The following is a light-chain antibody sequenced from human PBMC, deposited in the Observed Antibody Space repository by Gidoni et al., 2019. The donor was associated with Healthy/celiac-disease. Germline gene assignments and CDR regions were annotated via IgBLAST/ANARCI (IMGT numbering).Light chain of an antibody. CDR1: QDISNY. CDR3: QQYDNLPGYT. V-gene: IGKV1-33*01. J-gene: IGKJ2*01. Sequence: DIQMTQSPSSLSASVGDRVPITCQASQDISNYLNWYQQKPGKAPKLLIYDASNLETGVPSRFSGSGSGTDFTFTISSLQPEDIATYYCQQYDNLPGYTFXQXTKLEIK. CDR2: DAS.